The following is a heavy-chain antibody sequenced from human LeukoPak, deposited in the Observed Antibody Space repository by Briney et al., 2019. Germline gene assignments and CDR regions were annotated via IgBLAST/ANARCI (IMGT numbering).Heavy chain of an antibody. D-gene: IGHD3-22*01. CDR2: INPNSGGT. Sequence: ASVKVSCKASGYTFTGYYMHWVRQAPGQGLEWMGWINPNSGGTNYAQKFQGRVTMTRDTSISTAYMELSRLRSDDTAVYYCAADVYDSSGYHSDYWGQGTLVTVSS. J-gene: IGHJ4*02. CDR3: AADVYDSSGYHSDY. CDR1: GYTFTGYY. V-gene: IGHV1-2*02.